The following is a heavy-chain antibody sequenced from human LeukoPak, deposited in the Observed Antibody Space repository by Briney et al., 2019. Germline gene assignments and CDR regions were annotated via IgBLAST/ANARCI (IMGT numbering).Heavy chain of an antibody. J-gene: IGHJ4*02. CDR3: ARRTSNPVGAIDY. Sequence: SETLSLICTVSGDSISSSSDYWGWIRQPPGKGLEWIGAFRYGGSTYYNPSLKSRVIISVDTSKSQFSLKLRSVTASDTAVYYCARRTSNPVGAIDYWGQGTLVTVSS. CDR2: FRYGGST. CDR1: GDSISSSSDY. D-gene: IGHD1-26*01. V-gene: IGHV4-39*01.